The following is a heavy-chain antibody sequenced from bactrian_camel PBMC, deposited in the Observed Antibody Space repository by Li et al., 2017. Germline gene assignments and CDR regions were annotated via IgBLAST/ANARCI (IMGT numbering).Heavy chain of an antibody. Sequence: HVQLVESGGGSVQTGGSLRLSCAVSGNTYVSPCMAWFRQAPGKEREEVAELYVNIGTTYYADAVKGRFTISQDNTKSTWYLQMDSVKPEDTAMYYCAADVDDSGNWCYSWDTAADMDYWGDGTQVTVS. CDR2: LYVNIGTT. CDR1: GNTYVSPC. V-gene: IGHV3S1*01. D-gene: IGHD3*01. J-gene: IGHJ7*01.